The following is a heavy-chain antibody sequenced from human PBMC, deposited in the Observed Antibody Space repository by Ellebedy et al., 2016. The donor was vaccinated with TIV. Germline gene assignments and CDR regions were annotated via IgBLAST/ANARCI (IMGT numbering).Heavy chain of an antibody. Sequence: GESLKISCTASGFTFSKYAMTWVRQAPGKGLEWVSTISGSGTRTYYADSVKGRFTISRDNSNNTQYLQMNSLRAEDTAVYYCAKARLSGSNYGRAFDPWGQGTLVTVSS. V-gene: IGHV3-23*01. D-gene: IGHD1-26*01. CDR1: GFTFSKYA. CDR2: ISGSGTRT. J-gene: IGHJ5*02. CDR3: AKARLSGSNYGRAFDP.